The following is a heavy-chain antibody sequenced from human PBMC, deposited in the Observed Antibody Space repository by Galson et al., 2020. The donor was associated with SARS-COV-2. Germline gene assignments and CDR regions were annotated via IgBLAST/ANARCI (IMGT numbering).Heavy chain of an antibody. Sequence: ASETLSLTCIVSGYSISSGYYWDWIRQPPGKGLEWIGSIYHSGSTYYNLSLKSRVTISVDTSKNQFSLKLSSVTAADTAVYYCARDRPSGSYPNWFDPWGQGTLVTVSS. CDR1: GYSISSGYY. CDR2: IYHSGST. D-gene: IGHD1-26*01. J-gene: IGHJ5*02. V-gene: IGHV4-38-2*02. CDR3: ARDRPSGSYPNWFDP.